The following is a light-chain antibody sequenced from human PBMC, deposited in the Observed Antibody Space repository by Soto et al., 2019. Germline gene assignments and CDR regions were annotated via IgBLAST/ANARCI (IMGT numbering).Light chain of an antibody. CDR3: QQYNNWPPIT. CDR1: QSLNSSY. V-gene: IGKV3-15*01. CDR2: GAS. J-gene: IGKJ5*01. Sequence: DIVLTQSPGTLSLSPGERATLSCRASQSLNSSYLAWYQQKPGQAPRLLIYGASTRATGIPARFSGSGSGTGFTLTISSLQSEDFAVYYCQQYNNWPPITFGQGTRLEIK.